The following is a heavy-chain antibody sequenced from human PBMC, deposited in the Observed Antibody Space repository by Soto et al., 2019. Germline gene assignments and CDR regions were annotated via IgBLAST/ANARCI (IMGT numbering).Heavy chain of an antibody. D-gene: IGHD1-1*01. V-gene: IGHV1-8*01. Sequence: QVQLVQSGDEVKKPGASVKGSCKASGYTFTSYDINWMRQATGQGVEWMGWMNPNSGNTGYAQKFQGRVTMTRNTSISTAYMELSSLRSEDTAVYYCARERTGTTSMDVWGQGTTVTVSS. CDR2: MNPNSGNT. CDR3: ARERTGTTSMDV. J-gene: IGHJ6*02. CDR1: GYTFTSYD.